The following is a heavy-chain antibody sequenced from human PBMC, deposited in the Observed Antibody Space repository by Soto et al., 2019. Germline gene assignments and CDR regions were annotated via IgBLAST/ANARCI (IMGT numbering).Heavy chain of an antibody. V-gene: IGHV1-69*06. J-gene: IGHJ3*02. Sequence: SVKVSCKASGGTFSSYAISWVRQAPGQGLEWMGGIIPIFGTANYAQKFQGRVTITADKSTNTAYMELSSLRSEDTAVYYCARLYYDFWSGSPRYAFDIWGQGTMVTVSS. CDR1: GGTFSSYA. CDR2: IIPIFGTA. D-gene: IGHD3-3*01. CDR3: ARLYYDFWSGSPRYAFDI.